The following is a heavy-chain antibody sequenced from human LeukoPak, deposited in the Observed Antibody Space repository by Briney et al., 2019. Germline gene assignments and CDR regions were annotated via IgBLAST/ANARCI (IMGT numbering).Heavy chain of an antibody. D-gene: IGHD1-26*01. Sequence: PSETLSLTCTVSGGSISSYYCTWIRQPPGKGLEWIRSLYYSGSTNYNPSLKSRVTISVDTSKTQFSLKLTSVTAADTALYSFVREGSHMPLHAFDIWGQGGMVTVSS. CDR1: GGSISSYY. CDR2: LYYSGST. CDR3: VREGSHMPLHAFDI. J-gene: IGHJ3*02. V-gene: IGHV4-59*12.